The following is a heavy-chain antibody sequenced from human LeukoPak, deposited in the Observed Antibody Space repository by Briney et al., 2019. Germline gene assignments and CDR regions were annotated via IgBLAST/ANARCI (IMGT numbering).Heavy chain of an antibody. CDR3: ARAEVLLWFGELLVYFDY. V-gene: IGHV1-18*01. D-gene: IGHD3-10*01. J-gene: IGHJ4*02. Sequence: ASVKVSCKASGYTFTSYGISWVRQAPGQGLEWMGWISAYNGNTNYAQKLQGRVTMTTDTSTSTAYMELRSLRSDDTAVYYCARAEVLLWFGELLVYFDYWGQGTLVTVSS. CDR1: GYTFTSYG. CDR2: ISAYNGNT.